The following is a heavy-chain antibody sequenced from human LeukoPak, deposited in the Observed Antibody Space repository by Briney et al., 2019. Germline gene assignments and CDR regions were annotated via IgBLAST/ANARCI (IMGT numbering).Heavy chain of an antibody. Sequence: GASVKVSYKASGYTFTSYYISWMRQAPGQGLQWMGRISAYNGQTNYAQKVQGRVTMTTDTSTSTVYMELRSLRSDDTAVYYCAWDSGAFETWGQGTMVTVSS. J-gene: IGHJ3*02. CDR2: ISAYNGQT. CDR1: GYTFTSYY. CDR3: AWDSGAFET. V-gene: IGHV1-18*01.